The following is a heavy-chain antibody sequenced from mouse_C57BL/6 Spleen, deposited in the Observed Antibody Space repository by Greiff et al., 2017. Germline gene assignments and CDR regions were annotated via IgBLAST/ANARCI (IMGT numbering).Heavy chain of an antibody. D-gene: IGHD2-1*01. Sequence: EVQRVESGPGLVKPSQSLSLTCSVTGYSITSGYYWNWIRQFPGNKLEWMGYISYDGSNNYNPSLKNRISITRDTSKNQFFLKLNSVTTEDTATYYCAREEKFYYGNPAWFAYWGQGTLVTVSA. V-gene: IGHV3-6*01. J-gene: IGHJ3*01. CDR3: AREEKFYYGNPAWFAY. CDR1: GYSITSGYY. CDR2: ISYDGSN.